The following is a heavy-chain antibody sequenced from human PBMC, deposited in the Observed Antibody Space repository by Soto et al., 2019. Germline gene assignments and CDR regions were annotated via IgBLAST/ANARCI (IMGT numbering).Heavy chain of an antibody. Sequence: ASVKVSCKASGYTFTSYGLSWVRQAPGQGLEWMGWISAYNGNTNYAQKLQGRLTITRDTSKNQVVLTMTDMHPVDTATYYCAHSSRHFDWPPRTFDPWGQGTLVTAPQ. CDR2: ISAYNGNT. CDR3: AHSSRHFDWPPRTFDP. CDR1: GYTFTSYG. J-gene: IGHJ5*02. D-gene: IGHD3-9*01. V-gene: IGHV1-18*01.